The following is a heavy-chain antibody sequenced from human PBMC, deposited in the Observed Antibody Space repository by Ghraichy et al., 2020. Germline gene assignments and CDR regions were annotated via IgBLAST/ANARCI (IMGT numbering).Heavy chain of an antibody. Sequence: ASVKVSCKASGYTFTSYYMHWVRQAPGQGLEWMGWINPNSGGTNYAQKFQGRVTMTRDTSISTAYMELSRLRSDDTPVYYCAREGVWFGEYSNWFDPWGQGTLVTVSS. D-gene: IGHD3-10*01. J-gene: IGHJ5*02. CDR1: GYTFTSYY. CDR3: AREGVWFGEYSNWFDP. CDR2: INPNSGGT. V-gene: IGHV1-2*02.